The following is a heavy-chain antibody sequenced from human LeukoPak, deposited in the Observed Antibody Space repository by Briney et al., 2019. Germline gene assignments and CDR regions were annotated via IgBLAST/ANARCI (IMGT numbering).Heavy chain of an antibody. CDR2: ISGDGGST. Sequence: PGGSLRLSCAASGFTFDDFAMHWVRQAPGKGLECVSLISGDGGSTYHADSVKGRFSISRDNSKNSLYLQMNSLRVEDTALYYGAKDNWVATRGHYGFDSWGQGTLVTVSS. V-gene: IGHV3-43*02. J-gene: IGHJ4*02. D-gene: IGHD5-12*01. CDR1: GFTFDDFA. CDR3: AKDNWVATRGHYGFDS.